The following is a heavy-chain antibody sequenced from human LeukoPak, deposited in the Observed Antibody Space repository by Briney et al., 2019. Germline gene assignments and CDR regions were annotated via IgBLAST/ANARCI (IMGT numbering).Heavy chain of an antibody. CDR2: IRYDGSKK. J-gene: IGHJ6*03. CDR3: AKEGGSQNYYYYYMDV. CDR1: GFTFSRYV. D-gene: IGHD1-26*01. Sequence: GGSLRLSCAASGFTFSRYVMHWVRQAPGKGLEGVAFIRYDGSKKYYADSVRGRFTISRDNSKTTLFLQMNSLRAEDTAVYYCAKEGGSQNYYYYYMDVWGKGTPVTVSS. V-gene: IGHV3-30*02.